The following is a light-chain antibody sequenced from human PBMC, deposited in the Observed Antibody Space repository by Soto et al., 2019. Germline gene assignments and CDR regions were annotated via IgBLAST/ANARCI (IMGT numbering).Light chain of an antibody. CDR3: QQYNKWPYT. V-gene: IGKV3-15*01. Sequence: EIVMTQSPVALSVSPGESAALSCRASQSVGRNFAWYQQRPGQAPRVLIYGTSTRATGVPARFSGSGSGTDFTLPISSLQSEDFAFYYCQQYNKWPYTFGQGTRLEMK. CDR1: QSVGRN. CDR2: GTS. J-gene: IGKJ2*01.